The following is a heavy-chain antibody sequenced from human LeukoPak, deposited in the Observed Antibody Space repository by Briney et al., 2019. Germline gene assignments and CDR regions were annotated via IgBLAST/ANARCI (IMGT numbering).Heavy chain of an antibody. CDR1: GFTFSSYA. CDR3: AKSLAVWGSPDDY. J-gene: IGHJ4*02. V-gene: IGHV3-30*02. CDR2: IGSDGNKK. D-gene: IGHD3-16*01. Sequence: GGSLRLSCAASGFTFSSYAMHWVRQAPGKGLEWVALIGSDGNKKYYADSVKGRFTISRDNSKNTLYLQMNSLRAEDTAVYYCAKSLAVWGSPDDYWGQGTLVTVSS.